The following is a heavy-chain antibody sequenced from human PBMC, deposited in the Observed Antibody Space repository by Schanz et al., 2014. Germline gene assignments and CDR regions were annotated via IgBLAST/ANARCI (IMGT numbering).Heavy chain of an antibody. V-gene: IGHV3-33*01. CDR1: GFTFSNHG. CDR3: ASPALVQGLMAEYYFDY. CDR2: IWYDGSNE. D-gene: IGHD3-10*01. Sequence: QVQLVESGGGVVQPGRSLRLSCAASGFTFSNHGMHWVRQSPGKGLEWVALIWYDGSNEYYADSVKGRFTISRDNPKKTLYLQMNSLRAEDTAVYYCASPALVQGLMAEYYFDYWGQGTLXTVSS. J-gene: IGHJ4*02.